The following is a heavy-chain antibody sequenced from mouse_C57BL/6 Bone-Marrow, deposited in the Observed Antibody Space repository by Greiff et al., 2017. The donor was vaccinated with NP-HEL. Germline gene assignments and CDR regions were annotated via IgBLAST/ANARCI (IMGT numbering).Heavy chain of an antibody. V-gene: IGHV1-15*01. CDR3: TRWDYDGVLFDY. D-gene: IGHD2-4*01. J-gene: IGHJ2*01. Sequence: QVHVKQSGAELVRPGASVTLSCKASGYTFTDYEMHWVKQTPVHGLEWIGAIDPETGGTAYNQKFKGKAILTADKSSSTAYMELRSLTSEYSAVLYRTRWDYDGVLFDYWGQGTTLTVSS. CDR2: IDPETGGT. CDR1: GYTFTDYE.